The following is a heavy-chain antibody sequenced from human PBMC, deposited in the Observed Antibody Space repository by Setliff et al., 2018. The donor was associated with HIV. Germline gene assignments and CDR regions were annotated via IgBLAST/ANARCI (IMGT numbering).Heavy chain of an antibody. CDR1: GDIFTSYV. D-gene: IGHD3-16*02. J-gene: IGHJ6*02. Sequence: ASVKVSCKAFGDIFTSYVMHWVRQAPGQRLEWMGWINAGNGNTKYSQRFQGRVTIIRDTSASTAYMELSSLTSEDTAVYYCARGAGYDYVWGSHPYFYNAMDVWGQGTTVTVSS. CDR2: INAGNGNT. CDR3: ARGAGYDYVWGSHPYFYNAMDV. V-gene: IGHV1-3*01.